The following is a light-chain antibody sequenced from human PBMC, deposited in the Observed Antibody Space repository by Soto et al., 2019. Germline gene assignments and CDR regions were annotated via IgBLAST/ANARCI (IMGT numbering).Light chain of an antibody. CDR3: SSYTTSSTYV. Sequence: QSVLTQPASVSGSPGQSITISCTGTSSDAGVFNYVSWYQQHPGKAPTLIIYEVSNRPSGVSNRFSGSKSGNTASLTISGLQAEDEADYYCSSYTTSSTYVFGTGTKVTVL. V-gene: IGLV2-14*01. CDR2: EVS. CDR1: SSDAGVFNY. J-gene: IGLJ1*01.